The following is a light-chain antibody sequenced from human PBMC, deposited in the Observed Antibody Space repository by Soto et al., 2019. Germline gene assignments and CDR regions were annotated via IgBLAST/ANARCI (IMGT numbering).Light chain of an antibody. CDR2: AAS. J-gene: IGKJ2*01. V-gene: IGKV1-39*01. Sequence: DIQMTQSPSSLSASVGDRVTITCRSSQSINNDLHWYQQKPGKAPKLLIYAASNLQSGVPSRFSGSGSGTGFLLTISSLQPEDFATYYCQLSYTTPYTFGQGTKLEIK. CDR1: QSINND. CDR3: QLSYTTPYT.